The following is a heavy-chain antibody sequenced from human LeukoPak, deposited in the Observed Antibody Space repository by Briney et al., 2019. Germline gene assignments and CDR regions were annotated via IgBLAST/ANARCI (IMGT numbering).Heavy chain of an antibody. Sequence: GVSLRLSCTTSGFPFDDFAMSWLRQPAGKGREGVGFIRRRAYGGAAEYAASVKGRFIVSRDDSKGIAYLQMNSLKTEDTAVYYCSRNGLVDFDYWGQGSRVIVSP. V-gene: IGHV3-49*03. J-gene: IGHJ4*02. D-gene: IGHD2-8*01. CDR2: IRRRAYGGAA. CDR3: SRNGLVDFDY. CDR1: GFPFDDFA.